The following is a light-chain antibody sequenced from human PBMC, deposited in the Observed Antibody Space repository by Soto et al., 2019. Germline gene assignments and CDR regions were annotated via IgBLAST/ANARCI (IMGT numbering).Light chain of an antibody. J-gene: IGLJ1*01. V-gene: IGLV2-14*01. CDR2: EVS. Sequence: QSALTQPASVSGSPGQSITISCTGTSSDVGGYNYVSWYQQHPGKAPKLMIYEVSNRPSGGSNRFSGSKSGNTASLTISGLQAYDEADYYCTSYTSSSGDYVFGTGTKLTVL. CDR3: TSYTSSSGDYV. CDR1: SSDVGGYNY.